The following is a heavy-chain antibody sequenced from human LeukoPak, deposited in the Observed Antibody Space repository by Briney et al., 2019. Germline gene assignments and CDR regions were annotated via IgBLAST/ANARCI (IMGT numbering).Heavy chain of an antibody. CDR3: ARASPYFDY. V-gene: IGHV1-2*02. CDR2: INLNSGVT. CDR1: GYTFTRYY. J-gene: IGHJ4*02. Sequence: ASVKVSCKASGYTFTRYYMHWVRQAPGQGLDWMGWINLNSGVTNYAQKFQGRVTMTRDTSNSTAYMELSRLRSDDAAVYYCARASPYFDYWGQGTLVTVSS.